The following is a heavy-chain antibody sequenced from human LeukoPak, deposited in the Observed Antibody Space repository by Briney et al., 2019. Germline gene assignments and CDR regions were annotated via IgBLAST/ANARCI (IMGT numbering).Heavy chain of an antibody. CDR1: GFTLISFA. V-gene: IGHV3-23*01. D-gene: IGHD2-2*01. CDR2: LSRTGVAT. Sequence: GGSLRLSCAASGFTLISFAMSWVRQAPGKGLEWVSTLSRTGVATYYANSVKGRFTISRDNSKNTLYLQMNSLRAEDTAVYYCAKVTYCSSTSCYGAFDYWGQGTLVAVSS. CDR3: AKVTYCSSTSCYGAFDY. J-gene: IGHJ4*02.